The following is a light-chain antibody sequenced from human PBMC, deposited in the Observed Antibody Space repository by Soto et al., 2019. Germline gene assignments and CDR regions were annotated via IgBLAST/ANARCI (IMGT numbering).Light chain of an antibody. V-gene: IGKV3-15*01. CDR2: DTS. Sequence: LPQGDNLSFRASQRLTTKLAWYQQKPGQDPRLLIYDTSARATGVPARFSGSRSGPEFTLTINSLQSEDFTIYYCQREKNLSNPFGGRTKV. CDR3: QREKNLSNP. CDR1: QRLTTK. J-gene: IGKJ4*01.